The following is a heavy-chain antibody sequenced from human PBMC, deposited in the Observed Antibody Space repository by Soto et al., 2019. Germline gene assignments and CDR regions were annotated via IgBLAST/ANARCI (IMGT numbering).Heavy chain of an antibody. D-gene: IGHD3-3*01. Sequence: ASVKVSCKASGYTFTSYGISWVRQAPGQGLEWMGWISAYNGNTNYAQKLQGRVTMTTDTSTSTAYMELRSLRSDDTAVYYCARATLYYDFWSGYPDYWAREPWSPSPQ. CDR3: ARATLYYDFWSGYPDY. V-gene: IGHV1-18*01. CDR1: GYTFTSYG. CDR2: ISAYNGNT. J-gene: IGHJ4*02.